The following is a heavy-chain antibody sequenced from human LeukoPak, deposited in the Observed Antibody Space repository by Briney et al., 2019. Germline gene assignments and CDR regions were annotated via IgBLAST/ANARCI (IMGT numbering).Heavy chain of an antibody. V-gene: IGHV3-11*01. Sequence: LSLTCTVSGGSISSYYWSWIRQAPGKGLEWVSYISSSGSTIYYADSVKGRFTISRDNAKNSLYLQMNSLRAEDTAVYYCARSLGYVNYWGQGTLVTVSS. CDR1: GGSISSYY. D-gene: IGHD7-27*01. CDR2: ISSSGSTI. J-gene: IGHJ4*02. CDR3: ARSLGYVNY.